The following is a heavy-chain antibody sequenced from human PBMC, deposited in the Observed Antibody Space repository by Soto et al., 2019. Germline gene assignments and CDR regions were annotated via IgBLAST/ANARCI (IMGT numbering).Heavy chain of an antibody. J-gene: IGHJ4*02. V-gene: IGHV4-61*01. CDR3: ARYYGSGSYYNV. D-gene: IGHD3-10*01. CDR1: GGSVSSGSYY. CDR2: IYYSGST. Sequence: SETLSLTCTVSGGSVSSGSYYWSWIRQPPGKGLEWIGYIYYSGSTNYNPSLKSRVTISVDTSKNQFSLKLSSVTAADTAVYYCARYYGSGSYYNVWGQGTLVTVS.